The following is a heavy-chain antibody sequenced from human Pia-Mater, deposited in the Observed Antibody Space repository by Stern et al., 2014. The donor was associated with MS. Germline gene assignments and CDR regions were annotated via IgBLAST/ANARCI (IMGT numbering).Heavy chain of an antibody. D-gene: IGHD3-10*01. V-gene: IGHV1-69*01. Sequence: VQLVESGAEVKKPGSSVKVSCKASGGTFSSYEITWVRQAPGQGLEWMGGISPPFDTPTYAQKFQDRITISADESTNTAYLELSGLKSDDTAIYFCARAYTYYSNSAGYWGQGTLVTVSS. J-gene: IGHJ4*02. CDR3: ARAYTYYSNSAGY. CDR2: ISPPFDTP. CDR1: GGTFSSYE.